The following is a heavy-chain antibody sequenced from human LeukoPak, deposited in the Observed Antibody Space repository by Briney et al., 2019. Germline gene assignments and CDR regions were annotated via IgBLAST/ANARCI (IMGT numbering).Heavy chain of an antibody. J-gene: IGHJ6*04. CDR3: ARSASGDIFSLGV. D-gene: IGHD3-9*01. V-gene: IGHV5-51*01. CDR1: GYSFTSYW. Sequence: GESLKISCKGSGYSFTSYWIGWVRQLPGKSLEWMGIIYPGDSDTRYSPSFQGQVTISADKSISTAFLQWSSLKASDTAMYYCARSASGDIFSLGVWGKGTTVTVSS. CDR2: IYPGDSDT.